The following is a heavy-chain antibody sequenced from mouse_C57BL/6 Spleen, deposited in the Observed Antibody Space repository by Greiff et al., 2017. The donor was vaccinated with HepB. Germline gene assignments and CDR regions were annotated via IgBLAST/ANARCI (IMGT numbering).Heavy chain of an antibody. D-gene: IGHD1-1*01. J-gene: IGHJ4*01. Sequence: QVQLKQSGAELVRPGTSVKVSCKASGYAFTNYLIEWVKQRPGQGLEWIGVINPGSGGTNYNEKFKGKATLTADKSSSTAYMQLSSLTSEDSAVYFCARGRDYYYGSSLYYAMDYWGQGTSVTVSS. CDR3: ARGRDYYYGSSLYYAMDY. CDR1: GYAFTNYL. CDR2: INPGSGGT. V-gene: IGHV1-54*01.